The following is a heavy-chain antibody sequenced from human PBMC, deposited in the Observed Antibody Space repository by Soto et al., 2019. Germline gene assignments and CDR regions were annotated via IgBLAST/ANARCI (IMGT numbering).Heavy chain of an antibody. Sequence: QLHLVQSGAVVKKPGASVTVSCSASGYPVTAYYIHWVRQAPGRGLEWMGGINPATGAAKYTQTFQGRVPMTRDTSTSTGFMELSGLTSEDTAVFYCARGGGVGVAGSAAFDMWGQGTLVTVSS. CDR1: GYPVTAYY. V-gene: IGHV1-2*02. J-gene: IGHJ3*02. CDR2: INPATGAA. D-gene: IGHD3-3*01. CDR3: ARGGGVGVAGSAAFDM.